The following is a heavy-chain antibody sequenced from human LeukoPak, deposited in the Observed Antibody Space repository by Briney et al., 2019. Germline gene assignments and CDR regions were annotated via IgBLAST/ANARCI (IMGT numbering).Heavy chain of an antibody. CDR1: GYTFTGYY. V-gene: IGHV1-2*02. J-gene: IGHJ4*02. CDR3: ARALIPRWPAATIDY. D-gene: IGHD2-15*01. CDR2: INPNSGGT. Sequence: AASVKVSCKASGYTFTGYYMHWVRQAPGQGLEWMGWINPNSGGTNYAQKFQGRVTMTRDTSISTAYMELSRLRSDDTAVYYCARALIPRWPAATIDYWGQGTLVTVSS.